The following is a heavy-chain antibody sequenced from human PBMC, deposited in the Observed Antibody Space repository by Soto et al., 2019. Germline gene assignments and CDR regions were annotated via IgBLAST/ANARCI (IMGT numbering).Heavy chain of an antibody. CDR1: GGSIRSYTW. CDR3: ARDEFDGSNHFGRFNP. J-gene: IGHJ5*02. Sequence: SETLSLTCAVAGGSIRSYTWWTWVRQPPGKGLEWIGEIYHSGSTNYNPSLEGRITISVDRSKNQFSLELISVTAADTAVYYCARDEFDGSNHFGRFNPWGQGALVTVSS. V-gene: IGHV4-4*02. CDR2: IYHSGST. D-gene: IGHD1-26*01.